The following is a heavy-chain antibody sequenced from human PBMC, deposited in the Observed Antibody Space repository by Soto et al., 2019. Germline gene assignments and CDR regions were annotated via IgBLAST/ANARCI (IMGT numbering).Heavy chain of an antibody. J-gene: IGHJ6*02. Sequence: PGGSLRLSCAASGFTFSSYSMNWVRQAPGKGLEWVSYISSSSSTIYYADSVKGRFTISRDNAKNSLYLQMNSLRDEDTAVYYCSRDPLVGQLSAYYYYGMDVWGQGTTVTVSS. D-gene: IGHD6-13*01. V-gene: IGHV3-48*02. CDR3: SRDPLVGQLSAYYYYGMDV. CDR1: GFTFSSYS. CDR2: ISSSSSTI.